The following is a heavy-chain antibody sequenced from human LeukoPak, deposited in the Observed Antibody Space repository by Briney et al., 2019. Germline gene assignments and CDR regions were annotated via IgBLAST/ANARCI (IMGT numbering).Heavy chain of an antibody. CDR2: INPNSGGT. D-gene: IGHD6-6*01. CDR3: ARVPTKAARQTNWFDP. J-gene: IGHJ5*02. V-gene: IGHV1-2*02. CDR1: GYTFTGYY. Sequence: GASVKVSCKASGYTFTGYYMHWVRQAPGQGLEWMGWINPNSGGTNYAQKFQGRVTMTRNTSISTAYMELSSLRSEDTAVYYCARVPTKAARQTNWFDPWGQGTLVTVSS.